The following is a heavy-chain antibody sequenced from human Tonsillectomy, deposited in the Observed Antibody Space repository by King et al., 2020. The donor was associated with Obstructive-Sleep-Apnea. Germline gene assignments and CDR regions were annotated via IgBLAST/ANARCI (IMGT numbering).Heavy chain of an antibody. Sequence: QWQLVQSGAEVKKPGASVKVSCKASGYTFSGYYMHWVRQAPGQGLEWMGWINPKSGGTHYAQKFQGWVTMSRDTSISTAYMELSRLRPDDTAVYYCAREDSGRYYENGMDVWGQGTTVTVSS. J-gene: IGHJ6*02. CDR3: AREDSGRYYENGMDV. CDR2: INPKSGGT. V-gene: IGHV1-2*04. D-gene: IGHD1-26*01. CDR1: GYTFSGYY.